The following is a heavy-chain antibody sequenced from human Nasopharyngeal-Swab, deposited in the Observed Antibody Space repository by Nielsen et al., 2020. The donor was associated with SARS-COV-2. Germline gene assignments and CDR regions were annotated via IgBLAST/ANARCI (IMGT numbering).Heavy chain of an antibody. V-gene: IGHV1-18*01. CDR2: ISAYNGHT. D-gene: IGHD6-19*01. CDR3: ATGPAVADQYYYYYGMDV. J-gene: IGHJ6*02. Sequence: ASVKVSCKASGYTFTNYGISWVRQAPGQGLEWMGWISAYNGHTNYAQKLQGRVTMTTDTSTNTAYMELRSLRSDDTAMYYCATGPAVADQYYYYYGMDVWGQGTTVTVSS. CDR1: GYTFTNYG.